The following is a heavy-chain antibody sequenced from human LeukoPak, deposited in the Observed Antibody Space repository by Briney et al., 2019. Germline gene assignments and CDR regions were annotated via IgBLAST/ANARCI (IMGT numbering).Heavy chain of an antibody. CDR2: INHSGST. Sequence: SETLSLTCAVYGGSFSGYYWSWIRQPPGKGLEWIGEINHSGSTNYNPSLKSRVTISVDTSKNQFSLKLSSVTAADTAVYYCARRHLWSGYYNWFDPWGQGTLVTVSS. J-gene: IGHJ5*02. V-gene: IGHV4-34*01. CDR3: ARRHLWSGYYNWFDP. CDR1: GGSFSGYY. D-gene: IGHD3-3*02.